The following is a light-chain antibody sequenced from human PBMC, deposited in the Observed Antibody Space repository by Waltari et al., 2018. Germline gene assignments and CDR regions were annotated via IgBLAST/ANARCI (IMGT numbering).Light chain of an antibody. Sequence: DIVMTQSPDSLAVSLGERATINCKSSQSVFHTNNKNYLAWYQQKPGHPPKLLIYWASTRESGVPDRFSGSGSGTDFTLSITSLQSEDSALYFCQHYNKLPLTFGGGTKVEIK. V-gene: IGKV4-1*01. CDR3: QHYNKLPLT. CDR2: WAS. CDR1: QSVFHTNNKNY. J-gene: IGKJ4*01.